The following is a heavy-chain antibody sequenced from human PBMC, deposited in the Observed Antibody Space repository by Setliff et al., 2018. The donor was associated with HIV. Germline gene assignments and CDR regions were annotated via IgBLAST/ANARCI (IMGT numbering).Heavy chain of an antibody. V-gene: IGHV4-59*08. CDR2: IYYSGST. Sequence: SETLSLTCTVSGTSISNYYWSWIRQPPGTGLEWIGSIYYSGSTSYNPSLKSRVTLSVKTSKNQFSLKLNSLTAADTAVYYCARAPITIFGVIIIPVYFDYWGQGTLVTVS. CDR1: GTSISNYY. D-gene: IGHD3-3*01. J-gene: IGHJ4*02. CDR3: ARAPITIFGVIIIPVYFDY.